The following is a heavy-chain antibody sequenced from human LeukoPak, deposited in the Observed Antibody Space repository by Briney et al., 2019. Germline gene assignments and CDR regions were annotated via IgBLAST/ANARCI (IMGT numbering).Heavy chain of an antibody. Sequence: PGKSLRLSCAASGFIFSNYGMHWVRQAPGKGLEWVAVVSYDGSNKYYADSVKGRFTISRDNSKNTLSLQMSSLRAEDTAVYYCAKDRSSGWYGRDYYYYGMDVWGQGTTVTVSS. V-gene: IGHV3-30*18. D-gene: IGHD6-19*01. CDR3: AKDRSSGWYGRDYYYYGMDV. CDR1: GFIFSNYG. CDR2: VSYDGSNK. J-gene: IGHJ6*02.